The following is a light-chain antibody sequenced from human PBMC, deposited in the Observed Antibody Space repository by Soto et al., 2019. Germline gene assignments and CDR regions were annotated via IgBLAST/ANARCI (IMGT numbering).Light chain of an antibody. CDR2: AAS. V-gene: IGKV3-15*01. CDR1: QSVSGH. Sequence: EIVMTQSPATLSVSPGERATLSGRARQSVSGHLAWYQQKPGQAPRLLIYAASTRATGIPARFSGSGSGTEFTLTISRLQSEDFAVYYFQQYNNWPPITFGPGTKGAIK. J-gene: IGKJ3*01. CDR3: QQYNNWPPIT.